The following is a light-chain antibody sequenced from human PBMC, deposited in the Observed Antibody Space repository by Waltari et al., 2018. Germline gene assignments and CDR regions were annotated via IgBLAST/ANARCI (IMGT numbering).Light chain of an antibody. J-gene: IGLJ2*01. CDR3: ASYTSTNTVV. CDR1: NNDIGYYNF. V-gene: IGLV2-14*01. Sequence: QSALTQPASVSGSPGQSITISCTGTNNDIGYYNFVSWYQRHPGKAPKLMIFDVTRCSSGVSHRFSGSKSGNTASLTISGLQPEDEADYFCASYTSTNTVVFGGGTRVTVL. CDR2: DVT.